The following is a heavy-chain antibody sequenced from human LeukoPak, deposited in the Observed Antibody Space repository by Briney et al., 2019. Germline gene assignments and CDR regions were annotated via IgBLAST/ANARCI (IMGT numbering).Heavy chain of an antibody. D-gene: IGHD3-22*01. CDR1: GFTFSSYS. CDR3: ASGSQRGVRWGIHYYDSSGFTIDY. Sequence: GGSLRLSCAASGFTFSSYSMNWVRQAPGKGLEWVSYISSSSSTIYYADSVKGRFTISRDNAKNSLYLQMNSLRAEDTAVYYCASGSQRGVRWGIHYYDSSGFTIDYRGQGTLVTVSS. CDR2: ISSSSSTI. J-gene: IGHJ4*02. V-gene: IGHV3-48*01.